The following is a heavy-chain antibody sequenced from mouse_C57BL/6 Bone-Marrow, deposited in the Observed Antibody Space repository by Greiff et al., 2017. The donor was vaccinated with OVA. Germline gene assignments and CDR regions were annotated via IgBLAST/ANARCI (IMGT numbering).Heavy chain of an antibody. CDR2: IWSGGST. Sequence: QVQLQQSGPGLVQPSQSLSITCTVSGFSLTSYGVHWVRQPPGKGLEWLGVIWSGGSTDYNAAFIPRLSISKDNPKSQVFIKMNSLQTDDTAVYYNAKIPLYGGIAYWGQGTLVTVSA. CDR3: AKIPLYGGIAY. CDR1: GFSLTSYG. J-gene: IGHJ3*01. V-gene: IGHV2-4*01. D-gene: IGHD1-1*02.